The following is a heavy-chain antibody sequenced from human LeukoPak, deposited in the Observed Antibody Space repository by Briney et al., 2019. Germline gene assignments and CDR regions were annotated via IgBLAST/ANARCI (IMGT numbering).Heavy chain of an antibody. J-gene: IGHJ4*02. D-gene: IGHD3-10*01. V-gene: IGHV4-34*01. CDR1: GGSFSGYY. Sequence: SETLSLTCAVYGGSFSGYYWSWIRQPPGKGLEWIGEIHYSGSATYNPSLKSRVTISVDTSKNQFSLKMNSVTAADTAVYYCARGQWFRAFWSRGTPVTVSS. CDR3: ARGQWFRAF. CDR2: IHYSGSA.